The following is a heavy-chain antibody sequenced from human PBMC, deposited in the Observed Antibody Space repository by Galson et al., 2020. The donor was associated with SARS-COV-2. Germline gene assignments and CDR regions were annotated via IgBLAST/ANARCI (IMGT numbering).Heavy chain of an antibody. D-gene: IGHD6-13*01. Sequence: CAASGFTFSSYSMNWVRQAPGKGLEWVSSISSSSSYIYYADSVKGRFTISRDNAKNSLYLQMNSLRAEDTAVYYCATIAAAGTLYYYYGMDVWGQGTTVTVSS. J-gene: IGHJ6*02. CDR1: GFTFSSYS. CDR3: ATIAAAGTLYYYYGMDV. V-gene: IGHV3-21*01. CDR2: ISSSSSYI.